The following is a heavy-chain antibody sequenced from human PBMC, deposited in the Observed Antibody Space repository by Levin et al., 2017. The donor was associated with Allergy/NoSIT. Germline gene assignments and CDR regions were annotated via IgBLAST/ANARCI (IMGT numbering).Heavy chain of an antibody. Sequence: SLKISCAASGFTFDDYAMHWVRQAPGKGLEWVSGISWNSGSIGYADSVKGRFTISRDNAKNSLYLQMNSLRAEDTALYYCAKDYYDSSGYAPENWFDPWGQGTLVTVSS. D-gene: IGHD3-22*01. CDR1: GFTFDDYA. J-gene: IGHJ5*02. CDR3: AKDYYDSSGYAPENWFDP. CDR2: ISWNSGSI. V-gene: IGHV3-9*01.